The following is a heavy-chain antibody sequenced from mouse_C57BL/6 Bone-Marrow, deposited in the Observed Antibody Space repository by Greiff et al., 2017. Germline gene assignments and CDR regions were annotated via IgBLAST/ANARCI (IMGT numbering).Heavy chain of an antibody. D-gene: IGHD2-2*01. CDR1: GYTFTSYG. V-gene: IGHV1-81*01. J-gene: IGHJ4*01. CDR3: ASSTMVTNHYYAMDY. Sequence: QVQLQQSGAELARPGASVKLSCKASGYTFTSYGISWVKQRTGQGLEWIGEIYPRSGNTYYNEKFKGKATLTADKSSSTAYMELRSLTSEDSAVYFFASSTMVTNHYYAMDYWGQGTSVTVSS. CDR2: IYPRSGNT.